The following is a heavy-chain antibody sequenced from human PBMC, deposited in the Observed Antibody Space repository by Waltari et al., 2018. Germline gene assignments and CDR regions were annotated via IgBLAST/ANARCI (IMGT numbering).Heavy chain of an antibody. D-gene: IGHD3-10*01. Sequence: QVQLQQWGAGLLKPSETLSLTCAVYGGSFSGYYWSWIRQPPGKGLEWIGEINHSGSTNYNPSLKSRVTISVDTSKNQFSLKLSSVTAADTAVYYCARRRRGGWFDPWGQGTLVTVSS. CDR1: GGSFSGYY. J-gene: IGHJ5*02. CDR2: INHSGST. V-gene: IGHV4-34*01. CDR3: ARRRRGGWFDP.